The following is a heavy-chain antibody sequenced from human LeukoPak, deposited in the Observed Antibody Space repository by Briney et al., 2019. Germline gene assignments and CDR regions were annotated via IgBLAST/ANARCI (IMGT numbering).Heavy chain of an antibody. Sequence: SETLSLTCVVSGGSISSTNWWSWVRQPPGKGLEWIGEIYHSGSTNYNPSLKSRVTISVDKSKNQFSLKLSSVTAADTAIYYCARDFSSSSTVYYYYYMDVWGKGTTVTVSS. CDR1: GGSISSTNW. CDR2: IYHSGST. V-gene: IGHV4-4*02. CDR3: ARDFSSSSTVYYYYYMDV. D-gene: IGHD6-6*01. J-gene: IGHJ6*03.